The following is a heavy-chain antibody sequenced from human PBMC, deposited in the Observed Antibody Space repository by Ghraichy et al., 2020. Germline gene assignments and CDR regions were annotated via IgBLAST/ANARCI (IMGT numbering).Heavy chain of an antibody. Sequence: GESLRRSCAASGFTFSSYGMHWVRQAPGKGLEWVAVIWYDGSNKYYADSVKGRFTISRDNSKNTLYLQMNSLRAEDTAVYYCARYCTNGVCLGNDYYYGMDVWGQGTTVTVSS. CDR3: ARYCTNGVCLGNDYYYGMDV. CDR1: GFTFSSYG. V-gene: IGHV3-33*01. J-gene: IGHJ6*02. CDR2: IWYDGSNK. D-gene: IGHD2-8*01.